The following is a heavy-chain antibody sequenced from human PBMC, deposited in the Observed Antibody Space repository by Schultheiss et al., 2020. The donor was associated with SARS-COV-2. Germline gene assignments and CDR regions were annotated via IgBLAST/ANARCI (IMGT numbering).Heavy chain of an antibody. V-gene: IGHV3-73*01. Sequence: GGSLRLSCAASGFTFSSYAMSWVRQASGKGLEWVGRIRSKANSYATAYAASVKGRFTISRDDSKNTAYLQMNSLRAEDTAVYYCAKPDSGSYPDYWGQGTLVTVSS. CDR2: IRSKANSYAT. CDR3: AKPDSGSYPDY. J-gene: IGHJ4*02. D-gene: IGHD1-26*01. CDR1: GFTFSSYA.